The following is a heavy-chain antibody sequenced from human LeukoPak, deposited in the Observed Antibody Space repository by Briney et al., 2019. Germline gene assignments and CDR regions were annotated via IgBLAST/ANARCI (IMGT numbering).Heavy chain of an antibody. CDR3: AKPYGSGSANAFDI. Sequence: GGSLRLSRAASGFTFSSYSMNWVRQAPGKGLEWVSSISSSSSYIYYADSVKGRFTISRDNAKNSLYLQMNSLRAVDTAVYYCAKPYGSGSANAFDIWGQGTMVTVSS. CDR1: GFTFSSYS. D-gene: IGHD3-10*01. CDR2: ISSSSSYI. V-gene: IGHV3-21*01. J-gene: IGHJ3*02.